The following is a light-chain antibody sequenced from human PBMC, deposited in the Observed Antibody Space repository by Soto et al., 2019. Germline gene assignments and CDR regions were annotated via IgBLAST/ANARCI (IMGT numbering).Light chain of an antibody. Sequence: DIQMTQSPSTLSASVGDRVTITCRASQSISSWLAWYQQKPGKAPKLLIYKAPNLESGVPSRFSGSGSGTEFTLTISSLQPDDFATYYCQQYNSYLWTFGQGTKVEIK. CDR2: KAP. CDR3: QQYNSYLWT. J-gene: IGKJ1*01. V-gene: IGKV1-5*03. CDR1: QSISSW.